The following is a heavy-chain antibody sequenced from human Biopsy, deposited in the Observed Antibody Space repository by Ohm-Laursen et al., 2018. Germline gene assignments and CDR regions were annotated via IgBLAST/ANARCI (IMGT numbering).Heavy chain of an antibody. Sequence: TLSLTSAVFGKTFCDFQWGWIAQPPGQGRVSIGQINQAETTNYNASLKRRVSISANASKSEFSLRLTSVTAADTAVYLCGNEVHGRDYWGLGAQVTVSS. J-gene: IGHJ4*02. CDR1: GKTFCDFQ. D-gene: IGHD2-15*01. CDR3: GNEVHGRDY. V-gene: IGHV4-34*08. CDR2: INQAETT.